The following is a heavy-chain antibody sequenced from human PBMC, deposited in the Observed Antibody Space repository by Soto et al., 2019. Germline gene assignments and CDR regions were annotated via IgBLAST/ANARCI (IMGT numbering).Heavy chain of an antibody. CDR2: IYVTGAV. J-gene: IGHJ1*01. CDR1: GAALNRGNYY. Sequence: TLSLPCSVSGAALNRGNYYWSWIRQVPGKGLEWIGHIYVTGAVDYNPSLRDRITISQDTSERQFSLNLRLVTAADTAVYYCARLRSATNNYKRFAFCGQGTLVTVSA. D-gene: IGHD4-4*01. CDR3: ARLRSATNNYKRFAF. V-gene: IGHV4-31*03.